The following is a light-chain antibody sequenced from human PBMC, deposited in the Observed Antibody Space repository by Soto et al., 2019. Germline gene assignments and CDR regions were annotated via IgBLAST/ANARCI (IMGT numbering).Light chain of an antibody. CDR1: QIFLSTSNNKNY. V-gene: IGKV4-1*01. Sequence: DIVMTQSPDFLSVSLGERATINFNSSQIFLSTSNNKNYLGWFQQKPGQPPRLLIDWASTRESGVPGRFSGSGSGTDFTLTISSLQAEDVAVYFCHQYYSSPITFGGGTKVDIK. J-gene: IGKJ4*01. CDR3: HQYYSSPIT. CDR2: WAS.